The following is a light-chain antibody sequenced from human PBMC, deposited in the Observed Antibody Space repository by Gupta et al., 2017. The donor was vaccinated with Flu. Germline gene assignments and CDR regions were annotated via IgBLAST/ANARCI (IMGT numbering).Light chain of an antibody. V-gene: IGLV1-44*01. CDR3: VAWDDSLNGRL. CDR2: TND. Sequence: QSVLTQPPSASGTPGQRVTISCSGSSSNIGSNTVTWYQQFPGTAPKLLIYTNDQRPSGVPDRFSGSKSGTSASLAISGVQSEDEADYYCVAWDDSLNGRLFGGGTKVTVL. J-gene: IGLJ3*02. CDR1: SSNIGSNT.